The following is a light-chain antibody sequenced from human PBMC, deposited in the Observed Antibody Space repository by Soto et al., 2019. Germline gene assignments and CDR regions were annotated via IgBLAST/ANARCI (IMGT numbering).Light chain of an antibody. V-gene: IGLV1-44*01. CDR1: SPTIAGNT. CDR3: AAWDDNLHGPI. J-gene: IGLJ2*01. CDR2: LNN. Sequence: QSVLTQPPSASGTPGQRVTISCSVSSPTIAGNTVNWYQHVPGMAPKLLIYLNNQGPSGVPDRFSGSKSGTSASLAISALQSEDEAAYYCAAWDDNLHGPIFGGGTKLTVL.